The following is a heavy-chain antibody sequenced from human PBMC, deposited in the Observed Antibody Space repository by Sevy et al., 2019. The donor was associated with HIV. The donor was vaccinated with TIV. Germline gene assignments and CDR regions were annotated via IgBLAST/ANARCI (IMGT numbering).Heavy chain of an antibody. Sequence: GGSLRLSCAASGFTFIGSAMHWVRQASGKGLEWVGRIRSKANSYATAYAASVKGRFTISRDDSKNTAYLQMNSLKTEDTAVYYCTRPFHYYYDSSGYYGPERMAFDPWGQGTLVTVSS. CDR1: GFTFIGSA. CDR2: IRSKANSYAT. CDR3: TRPFHYYYDSSGYYGPERMAFDP. J-gene: IGHJ5*02. D-gene: IGHD3-22*01. V-gene: IGHV3-73*01.